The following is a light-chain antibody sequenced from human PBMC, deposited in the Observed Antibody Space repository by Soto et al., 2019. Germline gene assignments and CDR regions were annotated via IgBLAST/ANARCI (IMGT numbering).Light chain of an antibody. CDR3: QQSHSVPLT. CDR2: GAS. Sequence: SASVGDRVTITCRASQPINKFLNWFQHKPGEAPKRLIYGASILQDGVPSRFSGSGSGTDYTLTISGLQTEDFGTYYCQQSHSVPLTFGGGTKVDIK. V-gene: IGKV1-39*01. CDR1: QPINKF. J-gene: IGKJ4*01.